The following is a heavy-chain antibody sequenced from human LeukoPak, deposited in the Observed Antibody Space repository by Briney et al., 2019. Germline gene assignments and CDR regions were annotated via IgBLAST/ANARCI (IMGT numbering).Heavy chain of an antibody. CDR1: GGSISSSSYY. J-gene: IGHJ5*02. D-gene: IGHD2-15*01. CDR3: AREGLGYCSGGSCYNNWFDP. Sequence: PSETLSLTCTVSGGSISSSSYYWGWIRQPPGKGLEWIGSIYYSGSTSYNPSLKSRVTISVDTSKNQFSLKLSSVTAADTAVYYCAREGLGYCSGGSCYNNWFDPWGQGTLVTVSS. CDR2: IYYSGST. V-gene: IGHV4-39*07.